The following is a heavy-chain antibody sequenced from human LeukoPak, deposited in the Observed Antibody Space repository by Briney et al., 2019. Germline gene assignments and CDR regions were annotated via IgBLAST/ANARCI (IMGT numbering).Heavy chain of an antibody. CDR1: GYTFTSYG. D-gene: IGHD6-13*01. V-gene: IGHV1-18*01. CDR3: AKEVRIAAAGFFDY. J-gene: IGHJ4*02. CDR2: ISAYNGNT. Sequence: ASVKVSCKASGYTFTSYGISWVRQAPGQGLEWMGWISAYNGNTNYAQKLQGRVTMTTDTSTSTAYMELSSLRSEDTAVYYCAKEVRIAAAGFFDYWGQGTLVTISS.